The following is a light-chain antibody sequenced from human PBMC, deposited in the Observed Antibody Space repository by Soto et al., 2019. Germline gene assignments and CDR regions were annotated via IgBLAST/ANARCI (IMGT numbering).Light chain of an antibody. J-gene: IGKJ1*01. V-gene: IGKV1-8*01. Sequence: AIRMTQSPSSLSASTVDRVTITCRASQGISSYLAWYQQKPGKAPKLLIYAASTSQSGVPSRFSGSGSGTDFTLTISCLQSEDFATYYCQQYYSYPRTFGQGTKVEIK. CDR2: AAS. CDR1: QGISSY. CDR3: QQYYSYPRT.